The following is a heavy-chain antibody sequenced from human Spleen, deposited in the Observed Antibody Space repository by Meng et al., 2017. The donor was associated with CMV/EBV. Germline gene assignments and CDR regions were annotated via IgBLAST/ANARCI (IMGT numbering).Heavy chain of an antibody. Sequence: GGSLRLSCAASGFTFSSFAMSWVRQAPGKGLEWVSLISWDGGSTYYADSVKGRFTISRDNSKNSLYLQMNSLRTEDTALYYCAKDSEIFGVVNLYGMDVWGQGTTVTVSS. J-gene: IGHJ6*02. CDR3: AKDSEIFGVVNLYGMDV. V-gene: IGHV3-43*02. D-gene: IGHD3-3*01. CDR2: ISWDGGST. CDR1: GFTFSSFA.